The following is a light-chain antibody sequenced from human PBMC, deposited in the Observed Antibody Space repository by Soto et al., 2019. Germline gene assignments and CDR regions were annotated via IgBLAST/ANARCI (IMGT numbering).Light chain of an antibody. CDR2: EGS. Sequence: QSALTQPASVSGSPGQSITISCTGTSSDVGSYNLVSWYQQHPGKAPKLMIYEGSKRPSGVSNRFSGSKSGNTASLTISGLQAEDEADYYCCSYAVSGTVVFGGGTKLTVL. J-gene: IGLJ2*01. CDR1: SSDVGSYNL. V-gene: IGLV2-23*01. CDR3: CSYAVSGTVV.